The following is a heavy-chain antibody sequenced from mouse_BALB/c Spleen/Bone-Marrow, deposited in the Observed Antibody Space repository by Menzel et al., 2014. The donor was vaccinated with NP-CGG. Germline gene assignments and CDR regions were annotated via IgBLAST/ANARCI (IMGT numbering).Heavy chain of an antibody. D-gene: IGHD2-14*01. Sequence: VQLQQPGPELVKPGASVKMSCKASGYTFTSYVMHWVKQKPGQGLEWIGYINPYNDGTKYNQKFKGKATLTSDKSSSTAYMELSSVPSEESAVYSGASPYYRYEGFAYWGQGTLVTVSA. J-gene: IGHJ3*01. CDR1: GYTFTSYV. V-gene: IGHV1-14*01. CDR2: INPYNDGT. CDR3: ASPYYRYEGFAY.